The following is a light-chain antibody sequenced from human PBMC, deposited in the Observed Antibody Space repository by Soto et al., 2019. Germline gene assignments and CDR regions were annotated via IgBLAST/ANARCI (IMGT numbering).Light chain of an antibody. Sequence: DIQMTQSRSSLSASVGDRVTITCRASQSISSYLNWYQQKPGKAPKLLIYAASSLQSGVPSRFSRSGSGTDFTLAISSLQPEDFATYYCQHSYSTPFTFGPGTKVDIK. CDR1: QSISSY. J-gene: IGKJ3*01. V-gene: IGKV1-39*01. CDR3: QHSYSTPFT. CDR2: AAS.